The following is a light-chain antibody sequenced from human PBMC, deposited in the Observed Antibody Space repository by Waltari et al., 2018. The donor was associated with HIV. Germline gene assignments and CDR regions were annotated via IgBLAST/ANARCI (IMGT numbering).Light chain of an antibody. Sequence: EIVLTQSPATLSLSPGERATLSCRASQGVSSYLAWYQQKPGQAPRLLIYDASNRATGIPARFSGSGSGTDFTHTISILEPADFAVYYCQQRSNWPPWTFGQGTKVEIK. CDR2: DAS. CDR1: QGVSSY. J-gene: IGKJ1*01. CDR3: QQRSNWPPWT. V-gene: IGKV3-11*01.